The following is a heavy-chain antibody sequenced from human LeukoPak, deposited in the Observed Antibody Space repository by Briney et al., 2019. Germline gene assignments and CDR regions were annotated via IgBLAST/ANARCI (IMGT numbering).Heavy chain of an antibody. V-gene: IGHV3-7*01. J-gene: IGHJ4*02. CDR3: ARESLRVYYYDSSGYYYDY. CDR2: IKQDGSEK. CDR1: GFTFSSYW. D-gene: IGHD3-22*01. Sequence: GGSLRLSCAASGFTFSSYWMSCVRQGPGKGQEWVPNIKQDGSEKYYVDSVKGRFTISRDNAKNSLYLQMNSLRAEDTAVYYCARESLRVYYYDSSGYYYDYWGQGTLVTVSS.